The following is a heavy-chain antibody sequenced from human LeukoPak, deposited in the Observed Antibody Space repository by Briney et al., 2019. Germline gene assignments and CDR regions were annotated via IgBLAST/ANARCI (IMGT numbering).Heavy chain of an antibody. V-gene: IGHV3-64D*06. CDR3: VKSIAVAGAVDY. CDR1: GLPFSTYA. J-gene: IGHJ4*02. Sequence: GGSLRLSCLASGLPFSTYAMHWVRQAPGKGLEYASAISSSGGNTYYADSVKGRFTISRDNSRNTLYLQMSSLRVEDTALYYCVKSIAVAGAVDYWGQGTLVTVSS. D-gene: IGHD6-19*01. CDR2: ISSSGGNT.